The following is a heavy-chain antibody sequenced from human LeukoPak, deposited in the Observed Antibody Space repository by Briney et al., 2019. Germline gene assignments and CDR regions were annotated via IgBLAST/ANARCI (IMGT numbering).Heavy chain of an antibody. CDR3: ARVDYDSSGYPDY. Sequence: SGGSLRPSCAASGFTFSSYAMHWVRQAPGKGLEYVSAISSNGGSTYYANSVKGRFAISRDNSKNTLYLQMGSLRAEDMAVYYCARVDYDSSGYPDYWGQGTLVTVSS. V-gene: IGHV3-64*01. CDR2: ISSNGGST. D-gene: IGHD3-22*01. CDR1: GFTFSSYA. J-gene: IGHJ4*02.